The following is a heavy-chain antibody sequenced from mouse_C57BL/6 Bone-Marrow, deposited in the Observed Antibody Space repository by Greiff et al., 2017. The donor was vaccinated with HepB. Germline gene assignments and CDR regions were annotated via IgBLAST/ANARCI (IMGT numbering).Heavy chain of an antibody. J-gene: IGHJ3*01. CDR1: GFTFSNYW. D-gene: IGHD4-1*01. CDR3: TGPGTGFAY. V-gene: IGHV6-3*01. CDR2: IRLKSDNYAT. Sequence: EVHLVESGGGLVQPGGSMKLSCVASGFTFSNYWMNWVRQSPEKGLEWVAQIRLKSDNYATHYAESVKGRFTISRDDSKSSVYLQMNNLRAEDTGIYYCTGPGTGFAYWGQGTLVTVSA.